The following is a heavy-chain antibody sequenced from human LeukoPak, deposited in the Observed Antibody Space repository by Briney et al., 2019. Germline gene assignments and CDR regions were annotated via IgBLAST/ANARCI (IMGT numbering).Heavy chain of an antibody. CDR3: ASALYSSGWYGY. CDR1: GYSISSGYY. J-gene: IGHJ4*02. V-gene: IGHV4-38-2*02. CDR2: IYHSGST. Sequence: SETLSLTCTVSGYSISSGYYWGWIRQPPGKGLEWIGSIYHSGSTYYNPSLKSRVTISVDTSKNQFSLKLSSVTAAGTAVYYCASALYSSGWYGYWGQGTLVTVSS. D-gene: IGHD6-19*01.